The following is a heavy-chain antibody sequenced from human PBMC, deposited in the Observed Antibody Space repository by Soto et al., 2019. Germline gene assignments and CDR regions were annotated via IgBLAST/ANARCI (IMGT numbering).Heavy chain of an antibody. D-gene: IGHD5-12*01. V-gene: IGHV3-33*01. J-gene: IGHJ4*02. Sequence: GGSLRLSCAASGFTFSSYAMHWVRQAPGKGLEWVGVIWYDGSNTFYAESVKGRFTISRDNSKNTVYLQITALRAEDTAVYYCARDFSMVIVAPGYWGQGTLVTVSS. CDR2: IWYDGSNT. CDR3: ARDFSMVIVAPGY. CDR1: GFTFSSYA.